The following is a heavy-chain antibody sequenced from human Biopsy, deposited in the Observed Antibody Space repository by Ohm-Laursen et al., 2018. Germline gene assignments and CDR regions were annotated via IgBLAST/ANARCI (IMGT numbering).Heavy chain of an antibody. Sequence: SLRLSCAASGFSFSDNYMDWVRQAPGKGLEWVGRIRDKANSYTTDYAASVKGRFTISRDDSKNSLYLQMNSLKTEDTALYYCARAGRYCSGGGCYSWFGSWGQGTLVTVSS. CDR3: ARAGRYCSGGGCYSWFGS. V-gene: IGHV3-72*01. J-gene: IGHJ5*01. CDR2: IRDKANSYTT. D-gene: IGHD2-15*01. CDR1: GFSFSDNY.